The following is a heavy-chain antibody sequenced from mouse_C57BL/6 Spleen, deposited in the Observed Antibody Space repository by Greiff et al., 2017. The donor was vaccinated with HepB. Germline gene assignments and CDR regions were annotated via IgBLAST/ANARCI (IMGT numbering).Heavy chain of an antibody. V-gene: IGHV7-3*01. CDR3: EGYKRGAMDY. Sequence: EVQRVESGGGLVQPGGSLSLSCAASGFTFTDYYMSWVRQPPGKALEWLGFIRNKANGYTTESSASVKGRFTISSDNSQSILYLQMNALRAEDSATYDCEGYKRGAMDYWGQGTSVTVSS. CDR2: IRNKANGYTT. CDR1: GFTFTDYY. J-gene: IGHJ4*01.